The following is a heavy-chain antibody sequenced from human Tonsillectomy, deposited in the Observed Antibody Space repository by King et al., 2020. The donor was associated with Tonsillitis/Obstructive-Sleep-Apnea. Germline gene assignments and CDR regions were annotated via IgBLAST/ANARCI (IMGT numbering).Heavy chain of an antibody. CDR2: IYYSGST. CDR3: ARAGGSTYYDFLSGYYPDYYYYYMDV. CDR1: GGSISSYY. D-gene: IGHD3-3*01. J-gene: IGHJ6*03. V-gene: IGHV4-59*01. Sequence: VQLQESGPGLVKPSETLSLTCTVSGGSISSYYWSWIRQPPGKGLEWIGYIYYSGSTNYNPSLKSRVTISVDTSKNQFSLKLSSVTAADTALYYCARAGGSTYYDFLSGYYPDYYYYYMDVWGKGTTVTVSS.